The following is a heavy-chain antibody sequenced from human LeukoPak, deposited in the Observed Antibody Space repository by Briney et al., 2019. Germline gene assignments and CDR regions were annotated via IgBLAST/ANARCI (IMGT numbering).Heavy chain of an antibody. Sequence: ASVKVSCKASGGTFSSHAISWVRQAPGQGLEWMGGIIPIFGTANYAQKFQGGVTITADKSTSTAYMELSSLRSEDTAVYYCARGGTTTYYYYGMDVWGKGTTVTVSS. V-gene: IGHV1-69*06. J-gene: IGHJ6*04. D-gene: IGHD1-1*01. CDR2: IIPIFGTA. CDR1: GGTFSSHA. CDR3: ARGGTTTYYYYGMDV.